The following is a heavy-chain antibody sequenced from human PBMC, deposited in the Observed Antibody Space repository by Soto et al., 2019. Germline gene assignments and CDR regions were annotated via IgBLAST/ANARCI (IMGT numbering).Heavy chain of an antibody. CDR2: INPNSGGT. V-gene: IGHV1-2*02. Sequence: ASVNASCKASGYTFSDYYIHWVRQAPGQGLEWMGWINPNSGGTKYAPKFQGGVTMTRDTSITTAYMELSRLRSGDTAVYYCAREPATAKPEGVDFWGQGTLVTVSS. CDR1: GYTFSDYY. J-gene: IGHJ4*02. D-gene: IGHD1-1*01. CDR3: AREPATAKPEGVDF.